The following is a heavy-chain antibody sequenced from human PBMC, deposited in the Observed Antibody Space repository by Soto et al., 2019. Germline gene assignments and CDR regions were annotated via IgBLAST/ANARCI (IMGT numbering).Heavy chain of an antibody. Sequence: SETLYLTCAVSGGSISGTTYSWSWIRQPPGKGLEWIGYIYDSGNTYYNPSLKSQFSISVDRSKNQFSLKLSSVTAADTAVYYCARGQGAAAGHSNFDYWGQGALVTVSS. CDR2: IYDSGNT. V-gene: IGHV4-30-2*01. D-gene: IGHD6-13*01. J-gene: IGHJ4*02. CDR1: GGSISGTTYS. CDR3: ARGQGAAAGHSNFDY.